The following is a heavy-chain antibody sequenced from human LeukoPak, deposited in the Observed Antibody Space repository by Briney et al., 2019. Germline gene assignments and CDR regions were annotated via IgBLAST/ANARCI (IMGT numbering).Heavy chain of an antibody. Sequence: ASVTVSCKASGYTFTSYDINWVRQATGQGLEWMGWINPNSGGTNYAQKFQGRVTMTRDTSISTAYMELSRLRSDDTAVYYCARSEILEWTRTNYYMDVWGKGTTVTVSS. CDR3: ARSEILEWTRTNYYMDV. V-gene: IGHV1-2*02. D-gene: IGHD3-3*01. CDR2: INPNSGGT. CDR1: GYTFTSYD. J-gene: IGHJ6*03.